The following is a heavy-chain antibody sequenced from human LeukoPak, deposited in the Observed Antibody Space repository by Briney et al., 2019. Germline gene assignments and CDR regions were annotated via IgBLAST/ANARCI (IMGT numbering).Heavy chain of an antibody. Sequence: SETLSLTCAVYGGSFSGYYWSWIRQPPGKGLEWIGEINHSGSTNYNPSLKSRVTISVDTSKNQFSLKLSSVTAADTAVYYCARHARSGSYPFFDYWGQGTLVTVSS. CDR2: INHSGST. D-gene: IGHD1-26*01. J-gene: IGHJ4*02. CDR1: GGSFSGYY. V-gene: IGHV4-34*01. CDR3: ARHARSGSYPFFDY.